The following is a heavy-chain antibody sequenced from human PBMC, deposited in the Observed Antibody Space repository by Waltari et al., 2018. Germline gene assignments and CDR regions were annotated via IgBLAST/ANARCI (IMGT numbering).Heavy chain of an antibody. D-gene: IGHD3-22*01. CDR1: GGTFSSYA. V-gene: IGHV1-69*04. J-gene: IGHJ4*02. CDR3: ARGRWDSSGYYSLFDY. CDR2: IIPILDIA. Sequence: QVQLVQSGAEVKKPGSSVKVSCKASGGTFSSYAISWVRQAPGQGLEWMGGIIPILDIANYAQKFQGIVTITADESTSTAYMELSSLRSEDTAVYYCARGRWDSSGYYSLFDYWGQGTLVTVSS.